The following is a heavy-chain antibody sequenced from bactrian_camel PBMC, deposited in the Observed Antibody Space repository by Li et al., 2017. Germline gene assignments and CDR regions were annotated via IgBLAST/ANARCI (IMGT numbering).Heavy chain of an antibody. J-gene: IGHJ4*01. CDR3: AAEIYTY. CDR1: GYTYGTYC. V-gene: IGHV3S26*01. D-gene: IGHD1*01. Sequence: HVQLVESGGGSVQSGGSLRLSCVASGYTYGTYCMAWFRQAPGKEREGVAGIGSGGTTTCDDSVKGRFAVSRDNNMLILQMNSVKPEDTGVYYCAAEIYTYRGQGTQVTVS. CDR2: IGSGGTTT.